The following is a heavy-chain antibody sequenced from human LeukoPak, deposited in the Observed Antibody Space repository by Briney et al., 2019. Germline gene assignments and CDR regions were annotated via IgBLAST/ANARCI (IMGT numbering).Heavy chain of an antibody. CDR1: GYTFTSYY. Sequence: ASVKVSCKASGYTFTSYYMHWVRQAPGQGLEWMGIINPSGGSTSYAQKFQGRVTMTRDTSTSTVYMELSSLRSEDTAVYYCARPFNDYGDWKLLDYWGQGTLVTVSS. J-gene: IGHJ4*02. D-gene: IGHD4-17*01. CDR3: ARPFNDYGDWKLLDY. CDR2: INPSGGST. V-gene: IGHV1-46*01.